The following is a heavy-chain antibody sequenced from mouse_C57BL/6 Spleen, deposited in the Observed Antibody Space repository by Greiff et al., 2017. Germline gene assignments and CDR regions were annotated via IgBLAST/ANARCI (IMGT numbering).Heavy chain of an antibody. J-gene: IGHJ1*03. Sequence: EVQVVESGGDLVKPGGSLKLSCAASGFTFSSYGMSWVRQTPDKRLEWVATISSGGSYTYYPDSVKGRFTISRDNAKNTLYLQMSSLKSEVTAMYYCARHPPYDSYWYFDVWGTGTTVTVSS. V-gene: IGHV5-6*01. CDR2: ISSGGSYT. CDR1: GFTFSSYG. D-gene: IGHD2-4*01. CDR3: ARHPPYDSYWYFDV.